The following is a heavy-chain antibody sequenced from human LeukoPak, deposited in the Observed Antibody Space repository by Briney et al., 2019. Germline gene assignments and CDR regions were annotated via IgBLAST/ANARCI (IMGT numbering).Heavy chain of an antibody. V-gene: IGHV3-21*01. Sequence: PGGSLRPSCAASGFTFSSYSMNWVRQAPGKGLEWVSSISSSSSYIYYADSVKGRFTISRDNAKNSLYLQMNSLRAEDTAVYYCARDMRDTEFDYWGQGTLVTVSS. CDR3: ARDMRDTEFDY. CDR1: GFTFSSYS. J-gene: IGHJ4*02. CDR2: ISSSSSYI. D-gene: IGHD3-16*02.